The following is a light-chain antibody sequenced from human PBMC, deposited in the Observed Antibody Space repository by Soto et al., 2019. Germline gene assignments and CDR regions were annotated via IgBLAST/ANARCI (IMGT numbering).Light chain of an antibody. Sequence: EIVLTKSTGYMSLSPGERDPISCRASQSVSSYLAWYQQKPGQAPRLLIYDASHRATGIPARFSGSGSGTDFTLTICILEPEDFAVYYCQVRSNLPKTFAQG. CDR3: QVRSNLPKT. J-gene: IGKJ1*01. V-gene: IGKV3-11*01. CDR2: DAS. CDR1: QSVSSY.